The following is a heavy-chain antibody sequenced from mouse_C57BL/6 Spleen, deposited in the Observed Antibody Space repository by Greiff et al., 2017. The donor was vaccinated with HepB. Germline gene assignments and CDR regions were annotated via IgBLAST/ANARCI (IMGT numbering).Heavy chain of an antibody. V-gene: IGHV1-81*01. J-gene: IGHJ3*01. CDR2: IYPRSGNT. CDR1: GYTFTSYG. CDR3: ARLVREAWFAY. Sequence: VKLMESGAELARPGASVKLSCKASGYTFTSYGISWVKQRTGQGLEWIGEIYPRSGNTYYNEKFKGKATLTADKSSSTAYMELRSLPSEDSAVYFCARLVREAWFAYWGQGTLVTVSA. D-gene: IGHD2-1*01.